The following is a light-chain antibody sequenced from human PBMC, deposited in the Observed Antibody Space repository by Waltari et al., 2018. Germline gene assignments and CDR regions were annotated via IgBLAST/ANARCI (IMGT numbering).Light chain of an antibody. J-gene: IGKJ1*01. CDR3: QQYYSSPWT. Sequence: DIVMTQSPDSLAVSLGERATINCMSSQSVFYSSNNQNYLTWYQQKPGQPPELLIYWASTRESGVPDRFSGSGSGTDFTLTISSLQAEDVAFYYCQQYYSSPWTFGQGTKVEVK. V-gene: IGKV4-1*01. CDR2: WAS. CDR1: QSVFYSSNNQNY.